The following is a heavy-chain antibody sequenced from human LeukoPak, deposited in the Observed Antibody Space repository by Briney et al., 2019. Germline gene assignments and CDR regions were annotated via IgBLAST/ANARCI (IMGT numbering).Heavy chain of an antibody. Sequence: GGSLRLSCAASGFTFSSYAMSWVRQAPGEELEWVSAISGSGGSTYYADSVKGRFTISRDNSKNTLYLQMNSLRAEDTAVYYCAKEPLSGYSSSWFRGGDWFDPWGQGTLVTVSS. D-gene: IGHD6-13*01. V-gene: IGHV3-23*01. J-gene: IGHJ5*02. CDR2: ISGSGGST. CDR3: AKEPLSGYSSSWFRGGDWFDP. CDR1: GFTFSSYA.